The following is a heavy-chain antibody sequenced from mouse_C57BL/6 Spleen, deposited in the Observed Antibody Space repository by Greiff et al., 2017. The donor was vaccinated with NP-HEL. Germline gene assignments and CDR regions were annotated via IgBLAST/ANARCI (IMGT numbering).Heavy chain of an antibody. V-gene: IGHV5-17*01. Sequence: DVKLVESGGGLVKPGGSLKLSCAASGFTFSDYGMHWVRQAPEKGLEWVAYISSGSSTIYYADTVKGRFTISRDNAKNTLFLQMTSLRSEDTAMYYCARLIRYGYAMDYWGQGTSVTVSS. CDR1: GFTFSDYG. J-gene: IGHJ4*01. D-gene: IGHD1-1*01. CDR2: ISSGSSTI. CDR3: ARLIRYGYAMDY.